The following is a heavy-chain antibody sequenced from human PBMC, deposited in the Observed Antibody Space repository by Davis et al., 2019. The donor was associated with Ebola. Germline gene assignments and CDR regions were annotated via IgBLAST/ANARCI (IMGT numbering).Heavy chain of an antibody. V-gene: IGHV3-23*01. CDR3: AKSPPAKGVAVAGSFDC. Sequence: GESLKISCAASGFTFSSYAMSWVRQAPGKGLEWVSAISDSGGSTYYADSVKGRFTISRDNSKNTLYLQMNSLRAEDTAVYYCAKSPPAKGVAVAGSFDCWGQGTLVTVSS. J-gene: IGHJ4*02. D-gene: IGHD6-19*01. CDR2: ISDSGGST. CDR1: GFTFSSYA.